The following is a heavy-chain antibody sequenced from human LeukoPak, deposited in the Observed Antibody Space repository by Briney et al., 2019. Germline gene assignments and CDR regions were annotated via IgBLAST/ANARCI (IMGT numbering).Heavy chain of an antibody. V-gene: IGHV3-74*01. CDR1: GFTFSSYW. D-gene: IGHD3-3*02. J-gene: IGHJ4*02. CDR3: ARGHLWSGYFDY. Sequence: GGSLRLSCAASGFTFSSYWMHWVRQAPGKGLVWVSRIDSDGSSTSYADSVKGRFTISRDNAKNTLYLLMNSLRAEDTAVYYCARGHLWSGYFDYWGQGTLVTVSS. CDR2: IDSDGSST.